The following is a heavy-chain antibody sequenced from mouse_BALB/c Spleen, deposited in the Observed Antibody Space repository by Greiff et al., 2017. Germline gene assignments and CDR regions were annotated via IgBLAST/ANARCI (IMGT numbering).Heavy chain of an antibody. CDR3: ARHGTITFAY. CDR1: GFTFSSYA. Sequence: EVQLVESGGGLVKPGGSLKLSCAASGFTFSSYAMSWVRQSPEKRLEWVAEISSGGSYTYYPDSVKGRFTISRDNAKNTLYLQMSSLKSEDTAMYYCARHGTITFAYWGQGTLVTVSA. J-gene: IGHJ3*01. V-gene: IGHV5-6*01. D-gene: IGHD2-4*01. CDR2: ISSGGSYT.